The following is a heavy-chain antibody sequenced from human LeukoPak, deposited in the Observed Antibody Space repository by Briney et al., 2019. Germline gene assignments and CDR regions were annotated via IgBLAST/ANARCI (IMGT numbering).Heavy chain of an antibody. CDR3: ARPRGYSYGYADY. V-gene: IGHV3-21*01. D-gene: IGHD5-18*01. J-gene: IGHJ4*02. CDR2: ISSSSSYI. CDR1: GFTFSSYS. Sequence: GGSLRLSCAASGFTFSSYSMNWVRQAPGKGLEWVSSISSSSSYIYYADSVKGRFTISRDNAKNSLYLQMNSLRAEDTAVYYCARPRGYSYGYADYWGQGTLVTVSS.